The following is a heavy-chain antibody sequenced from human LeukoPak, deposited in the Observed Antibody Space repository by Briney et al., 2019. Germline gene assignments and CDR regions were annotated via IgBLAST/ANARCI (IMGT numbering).Heavy chain of an antibody. J-gene: IGHJ4*02. CDR1: GFTFSDYS. D-gene: IGHD3-10*01. CDR3: ARERIVVRGITGYFDY. V-gene: IGHV3-21*01. Sequence: PGGSLRLSCAASGFTFSDYSMNWVRQAPGKGLEWVSSISFSSSFVYYADSVKGRFTISRDNAKNSLYLQMNRLRGEDTAVYYCARERIVVRGITGYFDYWGQGTLVTVSS. CDR2: ISFSSSFV.